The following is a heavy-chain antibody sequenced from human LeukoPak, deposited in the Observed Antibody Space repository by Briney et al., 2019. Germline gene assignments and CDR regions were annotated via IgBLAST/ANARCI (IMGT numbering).Heavy chain of an antibody. CDR3: ARVSPSGVWDV. V-gene: IGHV4-61*02. Sequence: SETLSLTCTVSGGSISGINYYWTWIRQPAGKGLEWIGRIYTTVSSNYNPSLNSRATISVETSNNKFSLKLSSVTAADTAGYYCARVSPSGVWDVWGQGTTVTVSS. J-gene: IGHJ6*02. D-gene: IGHD3-10*01. CDR2: IYTTVSS. CDR1: GGSISGINYY.